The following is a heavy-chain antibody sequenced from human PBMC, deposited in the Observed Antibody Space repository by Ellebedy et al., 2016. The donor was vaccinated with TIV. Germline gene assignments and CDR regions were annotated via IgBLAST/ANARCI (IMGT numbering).Heavy chain of an antibody. Sequence: ASVKVSXKTSRGTFNEYAISWVRQAPGQGLEWMGGIVAIFGTAKHAQKFQGRVTITADEGTRTAYMELSSLRSEDTAVYYCARGRGYNYGYPTEGGLFDSWGQGTLVTVSS. CDR2: IVAIFGTA. CDR3: ARGRGYNYGYPTEGGLFDS. J-gene: IGHJ4*02. V-gene: IGHV1-69*13. D-gene: IGHD5-18*01. CDR1: RGTFNEYA.